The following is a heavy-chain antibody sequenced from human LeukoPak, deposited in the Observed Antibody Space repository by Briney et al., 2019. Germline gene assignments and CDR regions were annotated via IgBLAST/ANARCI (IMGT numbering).Heavy chain of an antibody. CDR2: TTSRSSYT. CDR1: GFTFSSYH. Sequence: GGSLRLSCAASGFTFSSYHMNWVRQAPGKGLEWVSSTTSRSSYTYYAESVKGRFTIPRDNAENSLYLQINSLRAEETAVYYCARDPYFGELSPHVYYWYMDVWGKGTTVTISS. D-gene: IGHD3-10*01. V-gene: IGHV3-21*01. J-gene: IGHJ6*03. CDR3: ARDPYFGELSPHVYYWYMDV.